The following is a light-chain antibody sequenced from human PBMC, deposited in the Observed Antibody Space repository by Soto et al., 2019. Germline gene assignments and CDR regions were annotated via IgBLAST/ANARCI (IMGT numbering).Light chain of an antibody. V-gene: IGKV1-5*01. J-gene: IGKJ1*01. CDR1: QTIVSS. CDR2: DAS. CDR3: QQYNGYSRT. Sequence: DIQMTQSPSTLSASVGDRVTITCRASQTIVSSLAWYQQKPGKAPNLLISDASSLERGVPSRFSGSGSGTEFTLTIRSLQPDDFATYYCQQYNGYSRTFGQGTKVEIK.